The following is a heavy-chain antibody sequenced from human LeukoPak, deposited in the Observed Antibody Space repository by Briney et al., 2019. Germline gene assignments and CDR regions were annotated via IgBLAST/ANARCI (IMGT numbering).Heavy chain of an antibody. V-gene: IGHV3-66*01. J-gene: IGHJ4*02. D-gene: IGHD3-10*01. CDR3: AKDYGGGSGSLTFDH. CDR2: IYSDSNT. Sequence: PGGSLRLSCAASGFTVSSNYLTWVRQAPGKGLECVSVIYSDSNTYYADSVKGRFTISRDNSKNTLYLQMNSLRAEDTAVYYCAKDYGGGSGSLTFDHWGQGTPVTVSS. CDR1: GFTVSSNY.